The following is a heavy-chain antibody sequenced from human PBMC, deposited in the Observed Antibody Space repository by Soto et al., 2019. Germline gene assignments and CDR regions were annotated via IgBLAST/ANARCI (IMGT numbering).Heavy chain of an antibody. CDR3: ARGYDWFDP. J-gene: IGHJ5*02. D-gene: IGHD5-12*01. V-gene: IGHV4-59*07. CDR2: LYYSGST. Sequence: SDTLSLTCSVCGDSITSSYWSWILQPPGKELEWIGYLYYSGSTNYNPSLKSRVTITLDTSKNQFSLKVSSVTAADTAVYYCARGYDWFDPWGQGALVTVS. CDR1: GDSITSSY.